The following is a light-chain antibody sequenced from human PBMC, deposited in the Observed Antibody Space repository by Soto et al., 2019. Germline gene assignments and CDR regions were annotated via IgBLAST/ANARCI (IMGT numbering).Light chain of an antibody. CDR3: CSLTTSHTYV. CDR2: HVT. CDR1: SSGVGGYNY. Sequence: QSALTQPRSVSGSPGQSVTISCTGTSSGVGGYNYVSWYQQHPGKAPKLMIYHVTYRPSGVSNRYSGSKSGNSASLTISGLQADDEADYYCCSLTTSHTYVFGSGTKLTVL. V-gene: IGLV2-11*01. J-gene: IGLJ1*01.